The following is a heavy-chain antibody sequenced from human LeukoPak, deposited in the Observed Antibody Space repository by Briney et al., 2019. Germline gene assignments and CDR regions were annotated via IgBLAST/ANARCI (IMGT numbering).Heavy chain of an antibody. CDR1: GGSLSGYY. V-gene: IGHV4-4*07. J-gene: IGHJ4*02. D-gene: IGHD3-22*01. CDR2: IYISGNT. CDR3: ARSNLGSYDQSGYYHY. Sequence: SGTLSLTCTVSGGSLSGYYWNWIRQPAGKGLEWIGRIYISGNTWYKPSLQSRVTMSVDTSKNQLSLKMNSLTAADTAVYYCARSNLGSYDQSGYYHYWGQGTRVTVSS.